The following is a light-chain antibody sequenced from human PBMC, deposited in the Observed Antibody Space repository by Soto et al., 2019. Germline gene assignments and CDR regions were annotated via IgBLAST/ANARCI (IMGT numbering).Light chain of an antibody. J-gene: IGKJ4*01. CDR3: QSVRTT. CDR2: GAS. V-gene: IGKV3-15*01. Sequence: EIVLTQSPGILSVSPGERATLSCRASQSVSSNLAWYQQKPGQAPRLLIYGASTRATGIPARFSGSGSGTEFTLTISSLQSEDFAVYYCQSVRTTFGGGTKVDI. CDR1: QSVSSN.